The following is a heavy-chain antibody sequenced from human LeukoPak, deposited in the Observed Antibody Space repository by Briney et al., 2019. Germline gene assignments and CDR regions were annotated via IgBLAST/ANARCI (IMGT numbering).Heavy chain of an antibody. CDR3: ARDSAAAAVYYFDY. Sequence: GGSLRLSCAASGFSFSNYAMHWVRQTPGEGLVWVAVISTDGRDKHYADSVEGRFTISSDNSKSTLYLQMNSLRAEDTAVYYCARDSAAAAVYYFDYWGQGTLVTVSS. D-gene: IGHD6-13*01. CDR1: GFSFSNYA. J-gene: IGHJ4*02. CDR2: ISTDGRDK. V-gene: IGHV3-30*04.